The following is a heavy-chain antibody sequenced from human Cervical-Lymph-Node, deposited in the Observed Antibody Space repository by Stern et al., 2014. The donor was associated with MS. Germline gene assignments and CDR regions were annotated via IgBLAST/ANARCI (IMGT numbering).Heavy chain of an antibody. CDR3: AHRPSVGVITDYFDY. CDR2: IYWDDFQ. Sequence: ITLKESGPTLLRPAQTLTLTCTFSGVSLSTGGVGVGWIRQPPGQALEWLALIYWDDFQRFSPSLESRLTITKDTSKNQVVLTLTNVDPVDTATYYCAHRPSVGVITDYFDYWGQGILVTVSS. J-gene: IGHJ4*02. CDR1: GVSLSTGGVG. V-gene: IGHV2-5*02. D-gene: IGHD3-10*01.